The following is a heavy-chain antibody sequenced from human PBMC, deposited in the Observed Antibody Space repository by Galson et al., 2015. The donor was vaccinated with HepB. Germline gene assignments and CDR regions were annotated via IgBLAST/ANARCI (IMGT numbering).Heavy chain of an antibody. D-gene: IGHD6-13*01. Sequence: SVKVSCKASGGTFSSYAISWVRQAPGQGLEWMGRIIPILGIANYAQKFQGRVTITADKSTSTAYMELSSLRSEDTAVYYCARSAAAGTGYFDYWGQGTLVTVSS. CDR3: ARSAAAGTGYFDY. V-gene: IGHV1-69*04. CDR1: GGTFSSYA. J-gene: IGHJ4*02. CDR2: IIPILGIA.